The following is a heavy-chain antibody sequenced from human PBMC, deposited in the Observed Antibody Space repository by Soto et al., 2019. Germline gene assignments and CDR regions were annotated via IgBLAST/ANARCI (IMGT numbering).Heavy chain of an antibody. CDR1: GFTFSSYD. J-gene: IGHJ4*02. D-gene: IGHD1-7*01. CDR2: ISSNGGTT. V-gene: IGHV3-64*01. CDR3: VRRVSGNYDY. Sequence: EVQLAESGGSVVQPGGSLRLSGVASGFTFSSYDMHWVRQAPGKGLEYVSSISSNGGTTYYGNSVKGRFTISRDNSKNTLYLQMGSLRAEDMAVYYCVRRVSGNYDYWGQGTLVTVSS.